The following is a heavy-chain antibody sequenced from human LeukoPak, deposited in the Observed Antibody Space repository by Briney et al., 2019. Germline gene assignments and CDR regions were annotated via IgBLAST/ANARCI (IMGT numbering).Heavy chain of an antibody. D-gene: IGHD4-17*01. V-gene: IGHV3-21*01. CDR2: ISSSSSYI. CDR1: GFTFSSYS. CDR3: AKDAGDYIFPDY. Sequence: GGSLRLSCAASGFTFSSYSMTWVRQAPGKGLEWVSSISSSSSYIYYADSVKGRFTISRDNAKNSLYLQMNSLRAEDTAVYYCAKDAGDYIFPDYWGQGTLVTVSS. J-gene: IGHJ4*02.